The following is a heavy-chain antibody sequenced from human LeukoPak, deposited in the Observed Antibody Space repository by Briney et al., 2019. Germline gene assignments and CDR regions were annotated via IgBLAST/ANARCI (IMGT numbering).Heavy chain of an antibody. Sequence: ASVKVSCKASGYTFTGYYIHWVRQAPGQGLEWMGWINPNSGGTNYAQKFQGRVTMTRDTSISTAYMELSRLRSDDTAVYYCARGAAAGMGLSWFDYWGQGTLVTVSS. V-gene: IGHV1-2*02. CDR3: ARGAAAGMGLSWFDY. J-gene: IGHJ4*02. CDR2: INPNSGGT. CDR1: GYTFTGYY. D-gene: IGHD6-13*01.